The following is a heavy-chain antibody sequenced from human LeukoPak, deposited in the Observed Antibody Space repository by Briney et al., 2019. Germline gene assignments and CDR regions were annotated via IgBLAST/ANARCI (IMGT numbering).Heavy chain of an antibody. J-gene: IGHJ4*02. Sequence: SVKVSCKASVGTFSSYAISWVRQAPGQGREWMGGIFPIFGTANYAQKFQGRVTITADESTSTAYMELSSLRSEDTAVYYCARDGDYGYSSGWLWYDWGQGTLVTVSS. D-gene: IGHD6-19*01. CDR1: VGTFSSYA. V-gene: IGHV1-69*13. CDR3: ARDGDYGYSSGWLWYD. CDR2: IFPIFGTA.